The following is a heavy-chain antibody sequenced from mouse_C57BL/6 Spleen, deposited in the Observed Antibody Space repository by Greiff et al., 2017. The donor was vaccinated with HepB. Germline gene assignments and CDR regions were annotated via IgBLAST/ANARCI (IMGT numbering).Heavy chain of an antibody. CDR3: ARVYYDYDAFAY. V-gene: IGHV1-61*01. CDR2: IYPSDSET. D-gene: IGHD2-4*01. CDR1: GYTFTSYW. J-gene: IGHJ3*01. Sequence: QVQLQQPGAELVRPGSSVKLSCKASGYTFTSYWMDWVKQRPGQGLEWIGNIYPSDSETHYNQKFKDKATLTVDKSSSTAYMQLSSLTSEDSAVYYCARVYYDYDAFAYWGQGTLVTVSA.